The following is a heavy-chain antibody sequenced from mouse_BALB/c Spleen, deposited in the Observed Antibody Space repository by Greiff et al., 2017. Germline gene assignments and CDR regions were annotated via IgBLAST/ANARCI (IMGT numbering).Heavy chain of an antibody. Sequence: EVQLQQSGPELVKPGASVKISCKASGYTFTDYNMHWVKQSHGKSLEWIGYIYPYNGGTGYNQKFKSKATLTVDNSSSTAYMELRSLTSEDSAVYYCARGITTVVVRYAMDYWGQGTSVTVSS. CDR2: IYPYNGGT. D-gene: IGHD1-1*01. V-gene: IGHV1S29*02. CDR1: GYTFTDYN. J-gene: IGHJ4*01. CDR3: ARGITTVVVRYAMDY.